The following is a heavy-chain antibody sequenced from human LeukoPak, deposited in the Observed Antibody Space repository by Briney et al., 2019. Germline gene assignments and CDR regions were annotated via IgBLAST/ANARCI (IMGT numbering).Heavy chain of an antibody. CDR1: GFTFSSYW. D-gene: IGHD3-16*01. Sequence: GGSLGLSCAASGFTFSSYWMNWARQAPGKGLEWVASINHNGNVNYYVDSVKGRFTISRDNAKNSLYLQMSNLRAEDTAVYFCARGGGLDVWGQEATVTVSS. V-gene: IGHV3-7*03. CDR3: ARGGGLDV. J-gene: IGHJ6*02. CDR2: INHNGNVN.